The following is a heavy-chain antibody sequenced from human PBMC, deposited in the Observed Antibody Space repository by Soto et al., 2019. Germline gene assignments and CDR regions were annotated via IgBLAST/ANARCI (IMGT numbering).Heavy chain of an antibody. Sequence: GESLKISCSASGFTFSSYAMHWVRQAPGKGLEYVSAISSNGGSTYYADSVKGRFTISRDNSKNTLYLQMSSLRAEDTAVYYCVKDKGGIQLPGWFDPWGQGTLVTVSS. CDR1: GFTFSSYA. J-gene: IGHJ5*02. CDR3: VKDKGGIQLPGWFDP. D-gene: IGHD5-18*01. V-gene: IGHV3-64D*06. CDR2: ISSNGGST.